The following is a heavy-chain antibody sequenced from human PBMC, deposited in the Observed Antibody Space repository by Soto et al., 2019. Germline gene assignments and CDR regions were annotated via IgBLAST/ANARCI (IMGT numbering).Heavy chain of an antibody. CDR2: MIPNRGNT. J-gene: IGHJ6*04. Sequence: ASVKVSWKASGGTFSSYTISWVRQAPGQGLEWMGWMIPNRGNTGYAQKFQGRVTMTRNTSISTAYMELSSLRSEDTAVYYCARVATIFGVVIGMDVWGKGTTVTVSS. D-gene: IGHD3-3*01. V-gene: IGHV1-8*02. CDR1: GGTFSSYT. CDR3: ARVATIFGVVIGMDV.